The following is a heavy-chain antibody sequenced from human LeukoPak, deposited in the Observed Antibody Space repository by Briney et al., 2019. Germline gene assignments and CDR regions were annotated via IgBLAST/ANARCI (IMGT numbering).Heavy chain of an antibody. CDR2: ISGSGGTT. V-gene: IGHV3-23*01. Sequence: GGSLRLSCAASGFTFSSYAMSWVRQAPGKGLEWVSAISGSGGTTYYADSVKGRFTISRDNSKNTLYLQMNSLRAEDTAVYFCAKYRTIFGVIGIDYWGQGTLVTVSS. CDR3: AKYRTIFGVIGIDY. D-gene: IGHD3-3*01. J-gene: IGHJ4*02. CDR1: GFTFSSYA.